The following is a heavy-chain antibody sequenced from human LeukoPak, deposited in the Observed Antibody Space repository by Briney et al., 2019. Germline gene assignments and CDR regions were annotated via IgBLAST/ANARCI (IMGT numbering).Heavy chain of an antibody. CDR2: IIPISGTT. J-gene: IGHJ5*02. V-gene: IGHV1-69*13. CDR1: GGTFTSYA. CDR3: ARKLRLGGNWFDP. D-gene: IGHD1-26*01. Sequence: GASVKVSCKTSGGTFTSYAITWVRQAPGQGLEWMGKIIPISGTTNYAQKFQGRVTFTADVSTSTAYMELSSLRSEDTALYYCARKLRLGGNWFDPWGQGTLVTVSS.